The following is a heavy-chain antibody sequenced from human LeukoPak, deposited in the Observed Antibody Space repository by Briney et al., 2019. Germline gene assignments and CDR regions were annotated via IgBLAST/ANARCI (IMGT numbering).Heavy chain of an antibody. D-gene: IGHD2-15*01. V-gene: IGHV4-34*01. Sequence: SETLSLTCAVYGGSFSGYYWSWIRQPPGKGLEWIGEINHSGSTNYNPSLKSRVTISVDTSKNQFSLKLSSVTAADTAVYHCARGVGRALGGGSYFDYWGQGTLVTVSS. J-gene: IGHJ4*02. CDR3: ARGVGRALGGGSYFDY. CDR1: GGSFSGYY. CDR2: INHSGST.